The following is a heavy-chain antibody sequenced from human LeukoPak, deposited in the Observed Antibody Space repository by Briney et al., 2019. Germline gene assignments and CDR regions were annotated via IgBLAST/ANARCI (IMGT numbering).Heavy chain of an antibody. J-gene: IGHJ6*03. D-gene: IGHD6-6*01. V-gene: IGHV3-9*01. CDR1: GFTFDDYA. CDR2: FSWSSGSI. CDR3: AKDGLAARFSYYYYMDV. Sequence: GGSLRLSCAASGFTFDDYAMHWVRQAPGKGLEWVAGFSWSSGSIDYADSVKGRFTISRDNAKNSLYLQMNSLRAEDTALYYCAKDGLAARFSYYYYMDVWGKGTTVTVSS.